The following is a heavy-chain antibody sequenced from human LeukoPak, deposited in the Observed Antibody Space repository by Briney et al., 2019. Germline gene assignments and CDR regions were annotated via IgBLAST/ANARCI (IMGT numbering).Heavy chain of an antibody. CDR1: GGSISSSTYY. Sequence: SETLSLTCTVSGGSISSSTYYWGWIRQPPGKGLEWIGSFYYSGSTYYNPSLKSRVTISVDTSKNQFSLKLSSVTAADTAVYYCARQMAYSSGWYFDYWGQGTLVTVSS. CDR3: ARQMAYSSGWYFDY. CDR2: FYYSGST. D-gene: IGHD6-19*01. J-gene: IGHJ4*02. V-gene: IGHV4-39*01.